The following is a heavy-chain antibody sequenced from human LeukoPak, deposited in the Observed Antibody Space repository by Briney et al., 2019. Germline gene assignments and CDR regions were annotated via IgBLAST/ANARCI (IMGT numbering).Heavy chain of an antibody. CDR2: IYHSGST. Sequence: SSGTLSLTCAVSGGSISSSNWWNWVRQPPGKGLEWIGEIYHSGSTNYNPSLKSRVTISVDKSKNQFSLKLSSVTAADTAVYYCARDLAAGHHSSGWYLDYWGQGTLVTVSS. V-gene: IGHV4-4*02. D-gene: IGHD6-19*01. J-gene: IGHJ4*02. CDR1: GGSISSSNW. CDR3: ARDLAAGHHSSGWYLDY.